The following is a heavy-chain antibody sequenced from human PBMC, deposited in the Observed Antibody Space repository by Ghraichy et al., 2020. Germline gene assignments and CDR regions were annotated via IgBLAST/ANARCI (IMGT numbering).Heavy chain of an antibody. CDR2: IGTFSGNT. V-gene: IGHV1-18*01. D-gene: IGHD2-2*01. J-gene: IGHJ6*02. CDR3: ARDNGFCGTTSCYSGYFYGEDV. CDR1: GYSFTSYG. Sequence: ASVKVSCKASGYSFTSYGISWVRQAPGQGLEWMGWIGTFSGNTDYSQKLQDRLTMTIDTSTSTAYMELRSLRSDDSAVYFCARDNGFCGTTSCYSGYFYGEDVWGQGTTVTVTS.